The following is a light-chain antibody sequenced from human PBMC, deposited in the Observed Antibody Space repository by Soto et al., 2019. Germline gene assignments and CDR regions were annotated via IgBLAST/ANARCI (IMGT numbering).Light chain of an antibody. CDR3: QEYNNWHPVT. V-gene: IGKV3-20*01. Sequence: EIVLTQSPGTLSLSPGERATLSCRASQSVSSTHLAWYQQKPGQAPRLLIYGASSRATGIPDRFSGSGSGTDFTLTISRLEPEDFAVYYCQEYNNWHPVTFGGGTKVDIK. CDR2: GAS. J-gene: IGKJ4*01. CDR1: QSVSSTH.